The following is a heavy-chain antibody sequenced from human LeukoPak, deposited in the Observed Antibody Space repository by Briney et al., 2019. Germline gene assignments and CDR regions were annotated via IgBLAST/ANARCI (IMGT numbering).Heavy chain of an antibody. J-gene: IGHJ4*02. CDR1: GFTFSSYG. CDR3: AKEAYYHLSAAHPGDY. D-gene: IGHD3-3*02. V-gene: IGHV3-30*18. Sequence: GGSLRLSCAASGFTFSSYGIHWVRQAPGKGLEWVAVISYDGSNKYYADSVKGRFTVSRDNSKNTLYLLMNSLRGEDTAVYYCAKEAYYHLSAAHPGDYWGQGTLVTVSS. CDR2: ISYDGSNK.